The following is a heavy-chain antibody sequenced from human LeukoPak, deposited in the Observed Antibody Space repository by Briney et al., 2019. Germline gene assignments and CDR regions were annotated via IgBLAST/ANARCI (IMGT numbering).Heavy chain of an antibody. CDR1: GYTFTCYY. Sequence: ASVKVSCKASGYTFTCYYMHWVRQAPGQGLEWMGWINPNSGGTNYAQKFQGRVTMTRGTSISTAYMELSRLRSDDTAVYYCAKEGYGDYRYYYYYMDVWGKGTTVTVSS. J-gene: IGHJ6*03. CDR2: INPNSGGT. V-gene: IGHV1-2*02. CDR3: AKEGYGDYRYYYYYMDV. D-gene: IGHD4-17*01.